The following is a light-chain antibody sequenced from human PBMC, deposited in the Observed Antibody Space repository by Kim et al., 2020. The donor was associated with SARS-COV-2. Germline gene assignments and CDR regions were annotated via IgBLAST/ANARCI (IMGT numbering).Light chain of an antibody. Sequence: ASVGDRVTITCRASQDIRNDLGGYQQNPGRAPKRLIYGASSLQSGVPSRFSGSGSGTEFTLTISRLQPEDFATYFCLQHNAYPITFGQGTRLEIK. J-gene: IGKJ5*01. CDR1: QDIRND. CDR2: GAS. V-gene: IGKV1-17*01. CDR3: LQHNAYPIT.